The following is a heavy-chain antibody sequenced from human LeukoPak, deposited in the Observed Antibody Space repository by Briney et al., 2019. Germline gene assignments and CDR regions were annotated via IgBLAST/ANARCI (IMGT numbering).Heavy chain of an antibody. Sequence: ASVKVSCKASGYTFTSYAMSWVRQAPGQGLEWMGWINTNTGNPTYAQGFTGRFVFSLDTSVSTAYLQISSLKAEDTAVYYCAREGGGYDSEDAFDIWGQGTMVTVSS. CDR3: AREGGGYDSEDAFDI. V-gene: IGHV7-4-1*02. D-gene: IGHD5-12*01. CDR1: GYTFTSYA. J-gene: IGHJ3*02. CDR2: INTNTGNP.